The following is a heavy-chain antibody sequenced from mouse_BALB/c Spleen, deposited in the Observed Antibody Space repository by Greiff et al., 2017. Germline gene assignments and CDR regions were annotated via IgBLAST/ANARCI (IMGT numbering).Heavy chain of an antibody. J-gene: IGHJ4*01. D-gene: IGHD1-1*02. CDR2: IYPGDGDT. CDR3: ARRAGGDAMDY. Sequence: QVQLQQSGPELVKLGASVKISCKASGYAFSSSWMNWVKQRPGQGLEWIGRIYPGDGDTNYNGKFKGKATLTADKSSSTAYMQLSSLTSVDSAVYFCARRAGGDAMDYWGQGTSVTVSS. V-gene: IGHV1-82*01. CDR1: GYAFSSSW.